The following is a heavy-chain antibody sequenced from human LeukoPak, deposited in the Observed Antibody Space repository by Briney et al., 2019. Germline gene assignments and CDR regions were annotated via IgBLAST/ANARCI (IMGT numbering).Heavy chain of an antibody. Sequence: GGSLRLSCAASGFTFSGYAMHWVRQAPGKGLEWVAVISYDGSNKYYADSVKGRFTISRDNSKNTLYLQMNSLRAEDTAVYYCARGFGYCSGGSCYSDDAFDIWGQGTMVTVSS. D-gene: IGHD2-15*01. V-gene: IGHV3-30*01. CDR3: ARGFGYCSGGSCYSDDAFDI. J-gene: IGHJ3*02. CDR2: ISYDGSNK. CDR1: GFTFSGYA.